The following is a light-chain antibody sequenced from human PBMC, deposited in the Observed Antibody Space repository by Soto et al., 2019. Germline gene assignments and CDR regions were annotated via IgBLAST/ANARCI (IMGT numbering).Light chain of an antibody. CDR3: SSYAGRNTLL. J-gene: IGLJ2*01. V-gene: IGLV2-8*01. CDR2: EVS. Sequence: QSALTQPPSASGSPGQSVTISCTGTSSDVGGYNYVSWYQHHPGRAPKLIIYEVSKRPSGVPDRFSGYKSGNTASLTVSGLQAEDEADYFCSSYAGRNTLLFGGGTKLTVL. CDR1: SSDVGGYNY.